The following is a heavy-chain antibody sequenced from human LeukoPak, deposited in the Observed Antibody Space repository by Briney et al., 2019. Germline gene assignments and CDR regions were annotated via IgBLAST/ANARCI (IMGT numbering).Heavy chain of an antibody. CDR2: INHSGST. J-gene: IGHJ4*02. D-gene: IGHD3-10*01. Sequence: SETLSLTCAVYGGSFSGYYWSWIRQPPGKGLEWIGEINHSGSTNYNPSLKSRVTISVDTSKNQFSLKLSSVTAADTAVYYCARGWFGVLHFDYWGQGTLVTVSS. CDR3: ARGWFGVLHFDY. CDR1: GGSFSGYY. V-gene: IGHV4-34*01.